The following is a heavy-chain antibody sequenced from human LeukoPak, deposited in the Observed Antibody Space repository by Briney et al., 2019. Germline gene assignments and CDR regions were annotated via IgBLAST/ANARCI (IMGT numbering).Heavy chain of an antibody. CDR2: IRYDGSNK. CDR1: GFTFSSYG. Sequence: GGSLRLSCAASGFTFSSYGMHWVRRAPGKGLEWVAFIRYDGSNKYYADSVKGRFTISRDNSKNTLYLQMNSLRAEDTAVYYCAKDHDSVSYLESPFDYWGQGTLVTVSS. D-gene: IGHD1-26*01. CDR3: AKDHDSVSYLESPFDY. V-gene: IGHV3-30*02. J-gene: IGHJ4*02.